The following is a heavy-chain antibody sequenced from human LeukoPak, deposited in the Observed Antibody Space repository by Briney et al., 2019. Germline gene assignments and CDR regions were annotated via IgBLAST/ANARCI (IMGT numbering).Heavy chain of an antibody. V-gene: IGHV3-7*01. Sequence: GGSLRLSCAASGFIVNTNYMTWVRQAPGKGLEWVANINRDGDGKEYVDSVKGRFTISRDNAKKSLYLQLNSLRAEDTAVYYCARDPYDYSGYFYGAFDIWGQGTMVTVSS. CDR1: GFIVNTNY. CDR2: INRDGDGK. CDR3: ARDPYDYSGYFYGAFDI. D-gene: IGHD3-22*01. J-gene: IGHJ3*02.